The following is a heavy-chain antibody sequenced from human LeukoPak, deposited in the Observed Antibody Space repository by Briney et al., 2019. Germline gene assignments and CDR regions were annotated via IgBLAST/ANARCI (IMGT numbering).Heavy chain of an antibody. V-gene: IGHV1-2*02. CDR1: GYTFTGYY. CDR2: INPNSDFT. Sequence: GASVNVSCKASGYTFTGYYMHWVRQAPGQGLEWMGWINPNSDFTNFAQNFQGRVTMTSDTSISTAYMELSRLRSDDTAVYYCARAISGGSPITASDYWGQGTLVTVPS. D-gene: IGHD2-15*01. CDR3: ARAISGGSPITASDY. J-gene: IGHJ4*02.